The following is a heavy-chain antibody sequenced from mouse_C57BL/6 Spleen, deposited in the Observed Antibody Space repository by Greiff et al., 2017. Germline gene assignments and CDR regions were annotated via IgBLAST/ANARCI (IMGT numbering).Heavy chain of an antibody. V-gene: IGHV1-82*01. D-gene: IGHD2-3*01. CDR2: IYPGDGDT. CDR1: GYAFSSSW. CDR3: ARASYDGYYVGFAY. Sequence: QVPLQQSGPELVKPGASVKISCKASGYAFSSSWMNWVKQRPGMGLEWIGRIYPGDGDTNYNGKFKGKATLTVDKSSSTAYMQLSSLTSEDSAVYYCARASYDGYYVGFAYWGQGTLVTVSA. J-gene: IGHJ3*01.